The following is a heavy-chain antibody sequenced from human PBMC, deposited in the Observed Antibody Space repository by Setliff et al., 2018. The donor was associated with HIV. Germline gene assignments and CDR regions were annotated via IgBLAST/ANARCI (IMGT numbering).Heavy chain of an antibody. CDR1: GASISSPIYY. CDR3: AAAEGQGPWYFFDN. D-gene: IGHD6-13*01. J-gene: IGHJ4*02. Sequence: KTSETLSLTCSVSGASISSPIYYWGWIRQAPGKGLEWIGNIYYNGNTNYKPSLERRLTISVDTSKNQFSLSLSSVTATDTALYFCAAAEGQGPWYFFDNWGQGTQVTVS. CDR2: IYYNGNT. V-gene: IGHV4-39*01.